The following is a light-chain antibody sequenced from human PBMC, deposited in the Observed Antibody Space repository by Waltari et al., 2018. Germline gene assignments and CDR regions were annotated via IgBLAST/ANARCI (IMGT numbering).Light chain of an antibody. CDR1: HNVATF. CDR2: EAT. J-gene: IGKJ3*01. CDR3: QQRSNWPPIFT. Sequence: EIVLTQSPATLSLSPGERATLSCRTSHNVATFLAWYQKKPGQAPRLLIYEATARAPGIPPRFSGSGSGTDFTLTISSLEPEDFAVYYCQQRSNWPPIFTFGPGTKVDIK. V-gene: IGKV3-11*01.